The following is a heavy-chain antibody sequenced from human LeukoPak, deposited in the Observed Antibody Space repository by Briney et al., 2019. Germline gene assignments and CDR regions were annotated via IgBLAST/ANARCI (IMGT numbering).Heavy chain of an antibody. CDR3: ARGPNTMVRGVISYFDY. J-gene: IGHJ4*02. D-gene: IGHD3-10*01. CDR2: IYYSGST. Sequence: SETLSLTCTVSGGSISSGDYYWSWIRQPPGKGLEWIGYIYYSGSTYYNPSLKSRVTISVDTSKNQFSLKLSSVTAADTAVYYCARGPNTMVRGVISYFDYWGQGTLVTVSS. V-gene: IGHV4-30-4*01. CDR1: GGSISSGDYY.